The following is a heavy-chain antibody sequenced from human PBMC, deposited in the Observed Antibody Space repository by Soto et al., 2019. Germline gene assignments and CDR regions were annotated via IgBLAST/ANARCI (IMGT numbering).Heavy chain of an antibody. CDR1: GEDLNGYY. CDR3: AIGLWSDRLLN. J-gene: IGHJ4*02. V-gene: IGHV4-34*01. Sequence: QVRLQQWGAGLLKPSETLSLTCAVYGEDLNGYYWSWVRQPPGKGLEWIGVIMDDGRTNYSPSLGSRVTISAVASSSQSALRLNSITAADTALYYCAIGLWSDRLLNWGQGTRLTVSS. CDR2: IMDDGRT. D-gene: IGHD2-21*01.